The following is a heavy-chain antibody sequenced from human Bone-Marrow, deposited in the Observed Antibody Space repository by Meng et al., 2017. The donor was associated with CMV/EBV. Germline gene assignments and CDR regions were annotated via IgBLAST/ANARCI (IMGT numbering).Heavy chain of an antibody. CDR2: IILIFDTA. CDR3: ARSPTRYSSSKGRVYFDY. V-gene: IGHV1-69*05. D-gene: IGHD6-6*01. CDR1: GGTFSSYA. Sequence: SVKVSCKASGGTFSSYAISWVRQAPGQGLEWMGGIILIFDTANYAQKFQGRVTITTDESTSTAYMKLSSVTAADTAVYYCARSPTRYSSSKGRVYFDYWGQGNLVTVSS. J-gene: IGHJ4*02.